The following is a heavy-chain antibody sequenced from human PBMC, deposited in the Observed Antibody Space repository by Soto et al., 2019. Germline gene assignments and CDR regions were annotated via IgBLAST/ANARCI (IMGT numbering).Heavy chain of an antibody. Sequence: GESLKISCKGSGYSFSSYWIAWVRQMPGKGLEWMGIIYPRDSDTKYSPSFEGRVTISVDKSTNTAYLQGSSLEASDSAIYYCARQDPMALYYFDYWGQGTLVTVSS. J-gene: IGHJ4*02. D-gene: IGHD5-12*01. CDR2: IYPRDSDT. CDR3: ARQDPMALYYFDY. V-gene: IGHV5-51*01. CDR1: GYSFSSYW.